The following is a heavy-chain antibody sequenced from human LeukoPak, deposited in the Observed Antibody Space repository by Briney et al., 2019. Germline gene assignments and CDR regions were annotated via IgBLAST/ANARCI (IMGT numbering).Heavy chain of an antibody. V-gene: IGHV4-59*01. CDR3: ARAMIVEEGFDY. J-gene: IGHJ4*02. CDR1: GGSISSYY. CDR2: IYYSGST. D-gene: IGHD3-22*01. Sequence: SGTLSLTCTVSGGSISSYYWSWIRQPPGKGLEGIGYIYYSGSTNYNPSLKSRVTISVDTSKNQFSLKLSSVTAADTAVYYCARAMIVEEGFDYWGQGTLVTVSS.